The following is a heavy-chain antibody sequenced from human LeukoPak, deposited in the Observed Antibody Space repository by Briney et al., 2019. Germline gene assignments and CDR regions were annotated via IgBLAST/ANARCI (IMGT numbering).Heavy chain of an antibody. CDR1: GFTFKNYG. V-gene: IGHV3-30*03. Sequence: GGSLRLSCAASGFTFKNYGVHWVRQAPGKGLEWVAVISYDGSNKYYADSVKGRFTMSRDNSKNTLFLQMNSLRSEDTAVYYCARALTVAAAGDYYFDYWGQGTLVTVSS. J-gene: IGHJ4*02. CDR2: ISYDGSNK. CDR3: ARALTVAAAGDYYFDY. D-gene: IGHD6-13*01.